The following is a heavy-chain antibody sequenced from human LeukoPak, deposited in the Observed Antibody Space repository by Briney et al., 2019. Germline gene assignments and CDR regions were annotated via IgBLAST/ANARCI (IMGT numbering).Heavy chain of an antibody. D-gene: IGHD1-1*01. CDR1: GYTFTNYA. Sequence: ASVKVSCKASGYTFTNYAMNWVRQAPGQGLEWMGWINTNTGNPTYAQGFTGRFVFSLDTSVSTAYLQISSLKAEDTAVYYYARGVPGRMGQSFDYWGQGTLVTVSS. V-gene: IGHV7-4-1*02. J-gene: IGHJ4*02. CDR2: INTNTGNP. CDR3: ARGVPGRMGQSFDY.